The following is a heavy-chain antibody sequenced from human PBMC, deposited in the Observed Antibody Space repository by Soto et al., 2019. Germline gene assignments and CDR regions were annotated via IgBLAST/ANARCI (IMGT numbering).Heavy chain of an antibody. J-gene: IGHJ4*02. CDR3: AKSDSGYDSSFDY. D-gene: IGHD5-12*01. CDR2: ISGSGGST. Sequence: EVPLLESGGGLVQPGGSLRLSCAASGFTFSSYAMSWVRQAPGKGLEWVSAISGSGGSTYYADSVKGRFTISRDNSKNTLYLQMNSLRAEDTAVYYCAKSDSGYDSSFDYWGQGTLVTVSS. CDR1: GFTFSSYA. V-gene: IGHV3-23*01.